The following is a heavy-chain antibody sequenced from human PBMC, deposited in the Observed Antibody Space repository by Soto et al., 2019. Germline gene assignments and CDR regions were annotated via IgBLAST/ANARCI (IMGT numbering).Heavy chain of an antibody. J-gene: IGHJ4*02. CDR1: GFTFSSYG. CDR2: ISYDGSNK. Sequence: QVQLVESGGGVVQPGRSLRLSCAASGFTFSSYGMHWVRQAPGKGLEWVAVISYDGSNKYYADSVKGRFTISRDNSKNTLYLQLTSLRAEETAVYYCAKDLSSSGWPFEYCGQGTLVPVS. V-gene: IGHV3-30*18. D-gene: IGHD6-19*01. CDR3: AKDLSSSGWPFEY.